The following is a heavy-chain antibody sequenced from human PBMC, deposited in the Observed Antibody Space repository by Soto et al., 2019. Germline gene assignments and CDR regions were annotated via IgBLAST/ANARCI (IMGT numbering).Heavy chain of an antibody. CDR3: ARLVADPYYYYYGLDV. V-gene: IGHV2-26*01. CDR2: IFSNDGR. J-gene: IGHJ6*02. Sequence: QVTLKESGPVLVKATETLTLTCTVSGFSLTTGRMGVSWIRQPPGKALEWLAHIFSNDGRSYNSSLQARLTISDETSKGQVVLTMSDVGPVDTATYYCARLVADPYYYYYGLDVWGPGTTVTVSS. CDR1: GFSLTTGRMG.